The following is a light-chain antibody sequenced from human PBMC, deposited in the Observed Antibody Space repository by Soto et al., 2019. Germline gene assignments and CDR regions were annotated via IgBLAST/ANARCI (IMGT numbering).Light chain of an antibody. Sequence: EIVLTQSPATLSLSPGERATLSCRASQSVSSYLAWYQQKPGQAPRLLIYDASNRATGIPARFSGSGSGTEFTLTISSLEPEDFAFYYCQQRSNWPPWTFGQGTKVEIK. CDR2: DAS. V-gene: IGKV3-11*01. CDR3: QQRSNWPPWT. J-gene: IGKJ1*01. CDR1: QSVSSY.